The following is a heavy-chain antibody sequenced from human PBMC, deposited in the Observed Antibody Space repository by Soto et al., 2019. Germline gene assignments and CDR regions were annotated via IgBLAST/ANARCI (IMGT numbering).Heavy chain of an antibody. D-gene: IGHD2-15*01. CDR3: ARGDRIQYYYYYMDV. Sequence: ASVKVSCKASGYTFTSYGISWVRQAPGQGLEWMGWISAYNGNTNYAQKLQGRVTMTTDTSTSTVYMELSSLRSEDTAVYYCARGDRIQYYYYYMDVWGKGTTVTVSS. V-gene: IGHV1-18*01. CDR1: GYTFTSYG. J-gene: IGHJ6*03. CDR2: ISAYNGNT.